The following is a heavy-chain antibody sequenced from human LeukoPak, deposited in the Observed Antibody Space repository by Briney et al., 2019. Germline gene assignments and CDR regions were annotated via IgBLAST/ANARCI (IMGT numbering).Heavy chain of an antibody. CDR3: ARAGYSSGYTYDY. D-gene: IGHD6-19*01. Sequence: TGGSLRLSCAASGLTFSSYAMSWVRQAPGKGLEWVSAISGNGGSTYYADSVKGRFTISRDNSENTLYLQMNSLGAEDTAVYYCARAGYSSGYTYDYWGQETLVTVSS. CDR2: ISGNGGST. J-gene: IGHJ4*02. CDR1: GLTFSSYA. V-gene: IGHV3-23*01.